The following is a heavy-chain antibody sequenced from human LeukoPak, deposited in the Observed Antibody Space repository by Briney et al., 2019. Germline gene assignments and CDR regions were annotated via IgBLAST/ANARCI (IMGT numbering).Heavy chain of an antibody. CDR2: INHSGST. Sequence: SETLSLTCAVYGGSFSDFHWTWIRQPPGKGLEWIGEINHSGSTNYNPSLRSRVTISVDTSKNQFSLKLFSVTAADTAVYYCARGRDDYNFAYWGQGTLVTVSS. CDR1: GGSFSDFH. J-gene: IGHJ4*02. D-gene: IGHD5-24*01. V-gene: IGHV4-34*01. CDR3: ARGRDDYNFAY.